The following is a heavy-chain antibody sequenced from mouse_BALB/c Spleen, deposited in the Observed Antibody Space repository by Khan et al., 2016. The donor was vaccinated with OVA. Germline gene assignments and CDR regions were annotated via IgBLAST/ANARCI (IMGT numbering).Heavy chain of an antibody. V-gene: IGHV1-4*01. CDR3: ARGATGAWFAY. J-gene: IGHJ3*01. CDR1: GYTFTSYT. CDR2: INPSSGYT. Sequence: QVQLKQSGAELARPGASVKLSCKASGYTFTSYTMHWVKQRPGQGLEWIGYINPSSGYTNYNQKFKDQATLTADKSSSTAYMQLSSLTSEDSAVYYCARGATGAWFAYWGQGTLVTVSA. D-gene: IGHD4-1*02.